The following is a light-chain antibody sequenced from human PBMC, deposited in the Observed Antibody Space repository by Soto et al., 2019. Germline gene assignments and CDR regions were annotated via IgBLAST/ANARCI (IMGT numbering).Light chain of an antibody. J-gene: IGKJ3*01. CDR1: QSISSSY. V-gene: IGKV3-20*01. CDR3: QQYSSSPPEFT. Sequence: EIVLTQSPGTLSLSPGERATPSCRASQSISSSYLAWYQQRPGQAPRLLIFGASYRATGIPDRFSGSGSGTDFALNISRLEPEDFAVYYCQQYSSSPPEFTFGPGTRVDSK. CDR2: GAS.